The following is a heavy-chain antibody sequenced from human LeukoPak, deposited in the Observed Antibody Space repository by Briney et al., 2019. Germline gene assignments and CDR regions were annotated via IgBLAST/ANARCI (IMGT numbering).Heavy chain of an antibody. J-gene: IGHJ4*02. V-gene: IGHV3-21*01. CDR3: AREAQDIVVVVAATYFDY. D-gene: IGHD2-15*01. Sequence: GSLRLSCAASGFTLSSYSMNWVRQAPGKGLEWVSSISSSSNYIYYADSLKGRFTISRDNSKNTLYLQMNSLRAEDTAVYYCAREAQDIVVVVAATYFDYWGQGTLVTVSS. CDR2: ISSSSNYI. CDR1: GFTLSSYS.